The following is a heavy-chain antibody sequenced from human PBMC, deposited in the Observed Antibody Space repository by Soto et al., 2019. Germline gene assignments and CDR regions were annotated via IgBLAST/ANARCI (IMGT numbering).Heavy chain of an antibody. CDR2: ASGSGAST. D-gene: IGHD2-2*01. J-gene: IGHJ6*02. CDR3: AKYVPAAISYYYYYGMDV. Sequence: GGSLRLSCGASGFTFTNYAMSWVRQAPGKGLEWASTASGSGASTYYADSVKGRFTISRDNSKNTLYLQMNSLRAEDTAVYYCAKYVPAAISYYYYYGMDVWGQGTTVTVSS. CDR1: GFTFTNYA. V-gene: IGHV3-23*01.